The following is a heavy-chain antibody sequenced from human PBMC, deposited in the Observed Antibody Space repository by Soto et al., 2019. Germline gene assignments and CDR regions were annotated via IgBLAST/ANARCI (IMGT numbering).Heavy chain of an antibody. V-gene: IGHV3-21*01. J-gene: IGHJ4*02. Sequence: GGSLRLSCAASGVTFSSYSMNWVRQAPGKGLGWVSSISSSRSYIYYAASVRGRFTIARDYAKNSLYLQMNILRADDTAVYCGATGTAGDSGGYYYRGSFYFDYWGQGTLVTVSS. D-gene: IGHD3-22*01. CDR3: ATGTAGDSGGYYYRGSFYFDY. CDR1: GVTFSSYS. CDR2: ISSSRSYI.